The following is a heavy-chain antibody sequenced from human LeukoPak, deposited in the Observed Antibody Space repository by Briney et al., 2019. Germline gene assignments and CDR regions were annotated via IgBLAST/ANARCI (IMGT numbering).Heavy chain of an antibody. CDR1: GFTFLTYA. V-gene: IGHV3-23*01. CDR3: ARDLGGYSYGYNY. Sequence: GGSLRLSCAASGFTFLTYAMTWVRQAPGKGLEWVSSISSTGDNTYYADSVRGRFAISRDNAKNSLYLQMNSLRAEDTAVYYCARDLGGYSYGYNYWGQGTLVTVSS. D-gene: IGHD5-18*01. CDR2: ISSTGDNT. J-gene: IGHJ4*02.